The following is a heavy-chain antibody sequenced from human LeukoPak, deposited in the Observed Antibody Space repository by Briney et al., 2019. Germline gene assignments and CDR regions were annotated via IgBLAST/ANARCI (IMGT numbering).Heavy chain of an antibody. CDR2: ISSSSSYI. CDR1: GFTVSSNS. D-gene: IGHD3-16*01. Sequence: GGSLRLSCTVSGFTVSSNSMSWVRQAPGKGLEWVSSISSSSSYIYYADSVKGRFTISRDNAKNSLYLQMNSLRAEDMALYYCAKGGGGRLIYYYYMDVWGKGTTVTVSS. J-gene: IGHJ6*03. CDR3: AKGGGGRLIYYYYMDV. V-gene: IGHV3-21*04.